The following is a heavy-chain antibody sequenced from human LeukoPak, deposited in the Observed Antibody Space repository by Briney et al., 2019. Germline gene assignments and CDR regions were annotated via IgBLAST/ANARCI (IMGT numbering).Heavy chain of an antibody. Sequence: ASVKVSCKASGYTFTSYTIHWVRQAPGQRLEWMGWINAGNGNAKYSQEFQGRVTITRDTSASTAYMELSSLRSEDMAVYYCARQPSGGWFDPWGQGTLVTVSS. CDR2: INAGNGNA. J-gene: IGHJ5*02. CDR3: ARQPSGGWFDP. V-gene: IGHV1-3*03. D-gene: IGHD4-23*01. CDR1: GYTFTSYT.